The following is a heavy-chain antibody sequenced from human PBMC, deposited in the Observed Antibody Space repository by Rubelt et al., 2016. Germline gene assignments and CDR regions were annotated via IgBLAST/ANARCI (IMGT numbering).Heavy chain of an antibody. CDR2: INPSGST. CDR1: GGSFSGYY. Sequence: QVQLQQWGAGLLKPSETLSLTCAVYGGSFSGYYWSWIRQPPGKGLEWIGEINPSGSTNYNPSLKSRVTISVDTSKNQFSLKLRSVTAADTAVYYCARGKEGLGVTMMDYWGQGTLVTVSS. V-gene: IGHV4-34*01. D-gene: IGHD3-22*01. J-gene: IGHJ4*02. CDR3: ARGKEGLGVTMMDY.